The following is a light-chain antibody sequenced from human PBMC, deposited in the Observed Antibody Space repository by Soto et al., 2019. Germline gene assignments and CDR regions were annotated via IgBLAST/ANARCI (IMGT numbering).Light chain of an antibody. J-gene: IGLJ1*01. V-gene: IGLV3-1*01. CDR2: QDS. CDR1: KLGEKY. Sequence: SYELTQPPSVSVSPGQTASITCSGDKLGEKYACWYQQKPSQYPVLVIYQDSKRPSGIPERFSGSNSGNTATLTISGTQAMDEAVYYCQAWDSSTYVFGTGTKVTVL. CDR3: QAWDSSTYV.